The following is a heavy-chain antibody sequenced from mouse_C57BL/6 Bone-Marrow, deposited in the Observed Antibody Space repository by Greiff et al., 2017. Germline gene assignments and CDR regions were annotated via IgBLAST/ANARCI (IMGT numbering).Heavy chain of an antibody. V-gene: IGHV10-1*01. CDR2: IRSKSNNYAT. Sequence: EVQGVESGGGLVQPKGSLKLSCAASGFSFNTSAMNWVRQAPGKGLEWVARIRSKSNNYATYYADSVKDRFTISRDDSESMLYLQMNNLKTEDTAMYYCVRGDSSGSAWFAYWGQGTLVTVSA. J-gene: IGHJ3*01. D-gene: IGHD3-2*02. CDR1: GFSFNTSA. CDR3: VRGDSSGSAWFAY.